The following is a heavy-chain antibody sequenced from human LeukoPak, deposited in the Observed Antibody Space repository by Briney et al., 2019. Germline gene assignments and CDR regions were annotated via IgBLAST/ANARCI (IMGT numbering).Heavy chain of an antibody. Sequence: GGSLRLSCAASGFTFSRHGMNWVRKAPGKGLEWVSGISPRGDIKYYADSVKGRFSISRDNSRNTLYLEVSSLTAEDAAVYYCAKGDAWLRFGEWSQGTLVTVSS. J-gene: IGHJ4*02. CDR2: ISPRGDIK. CDR3: AKGDAWLRFGE. D-gene: IGHD3-10*01. V-gene: IGHV3-23*01. CDR1: GFTFSRHG.